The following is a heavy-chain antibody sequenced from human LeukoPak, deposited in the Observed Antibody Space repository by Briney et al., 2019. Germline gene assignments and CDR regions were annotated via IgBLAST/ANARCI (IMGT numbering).Heavy chain of an antibody. V-gene: IGHV4-31*03. CDR1: GSSISSGDYY. Sequence: SETLSLTCTVSGSSISSGDYYWSWIRQHPGKGLEWIGYINYSGTTYYNASLKSRLIISVDTSKNQFSLDLSSVTAADTAVYYCARTSKGAKSYGYADHWGQGTLITVSS. CDR2: INYSGTT. D-gene: IGHD3-10*01. J-gene: IGHJ4*02. CDR3: ARTSKGAKSYGYADH.